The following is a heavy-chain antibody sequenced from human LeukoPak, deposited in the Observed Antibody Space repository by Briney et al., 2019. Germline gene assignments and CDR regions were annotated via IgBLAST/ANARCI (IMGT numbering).Heavy chain of an antibody. J-gene: IGHJ5*02. CDR3: ARGGGYDFWSGYYTGWFDP. Sequence: ASVKVSCKASGYTFTSYDINWVRQATGQGLEWMGWMKPNSGNTGYAQKFQGRVTMTRNTSISTAYMELSSLRSEDTAVYYCARGGGYDFWSGYYTGWFDPWGQGTLVTVSS. V-gene: IGHV1-8*01. CDR2: MKPNSGNT. D-gene: IGHD3-3*01. CDR1: GYTFTSYD.